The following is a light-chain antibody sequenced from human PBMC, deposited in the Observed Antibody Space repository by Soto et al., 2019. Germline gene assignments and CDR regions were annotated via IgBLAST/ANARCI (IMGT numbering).Light chain of an antibody. CDR3: QHYGTSPWT. CDR2: GAS. Sequence: ETVLTQSPGTLSLSPGERATLSCRASQSVSSNSLAWFQQKPGQAPRLLIFGASSRATGIPDRFSGSGSGTDFTLTISRLEPEDFAVYYCQHYGTSPWTFGQGTKVELK. V-gene: IGKV3-20*01. J-gene: IGKJ1*01. CDR1: QSVSSNS.